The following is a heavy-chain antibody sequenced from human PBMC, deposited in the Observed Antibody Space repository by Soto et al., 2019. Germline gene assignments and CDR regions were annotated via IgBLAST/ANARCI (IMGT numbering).Heavy chain of an antibody. Sequence: GESLKISWKGSGYSFTSYWISWGRQMPGKGLGWVGRIDPSGSYTNYSPSFQGHVTISADKSISTAYLQWSSLKASDTAMYYCARPSPDYCSSTSCYNRVGMDVWGQGTTVTVSS. CDR1: GYSFTSYW. CDR2: IDPSGSYT. V-gene: IGHV5-10-1*01. D-gene: IGHD2-2*02. J-gene: IGHJ6*02. CDR3: ARPSPDYCSSTSCYNRVGMDV.